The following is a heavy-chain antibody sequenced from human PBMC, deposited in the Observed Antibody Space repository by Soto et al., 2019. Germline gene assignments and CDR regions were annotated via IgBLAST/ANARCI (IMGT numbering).Heavy chain of an antibody. CDR1: GGSFSGYY. J-gene: IGHJ4*02. CDR2: INHSGST. CDR3: ARRSDY. Sequence: TSETLSLTCAVYGGSFSGYYWSWIRQPPGKGLEWIGEINHSGSTNYNPSLKSRVTISVDTSKNQFSLKLSSVTAADTAVYYCARRSDYWGQGTLVTVSS. V-gene: IGHV4-34*01.